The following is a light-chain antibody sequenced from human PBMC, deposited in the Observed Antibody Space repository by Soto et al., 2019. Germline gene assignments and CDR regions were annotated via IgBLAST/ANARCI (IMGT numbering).Light chain of an antibody. Sequence: ESVFTHSPGTLSLSPRERATLSCRASQSVSSSYLAWYQQKPGQAPRLLIYGASSRATGIPDRFSGSGSGTDFTLTISRLEPEDFAVYYCQQYGSSLSLTFGGGTKVDIK. CDR3: QQYGSSLSLT. CDR1: QSVSSSY. J-gene: IGKJ4*01. V-gene: IGKV3-20*01. CDR2: GAS.